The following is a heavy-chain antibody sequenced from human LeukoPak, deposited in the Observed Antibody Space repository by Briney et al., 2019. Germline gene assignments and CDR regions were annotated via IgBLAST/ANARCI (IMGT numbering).Heavy chain of an antibody. Sequence: GGSLRLSCAASGFTFSNYAMSWVRQAPGKGLEWVSAISGSGGSTYYADSVKGRFTISRDNSKNTLYLQMNSLRAEDTAVYYCAKDIRPSSGYYPCFDYWGQGTLVTVSS. D-gene: IGHD3-22*01. V-gene: IGHV3-23*01. CDR3: AKDIRPSSGYYPCFDY. CDR2: ISGSGGST. J-gene: IGHJ4*02. CDR1: GFTFSNYA.